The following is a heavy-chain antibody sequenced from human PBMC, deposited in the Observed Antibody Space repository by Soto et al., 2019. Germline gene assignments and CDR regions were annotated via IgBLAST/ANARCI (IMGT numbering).Heavy chain of an antibody. CDR2: IYHSGST. V-gene: IGHV4-4*02. D-gene: IGHD3-16*02. CDR1: GGSISSSNW. J-gene: IGHJ3*02. CDR3: ARGGYYDYVWGSYRLSTFDI. Sequence: SLTCAVSGGSISSSNWWSWVRQPPGKGLEWIGEIYHSGSTNYNPSLKSRVTISVDKSKNQFSLKLSSVTAADTAVYYCARGGYYDYVWGSYRLSTFDIWGQGTMVTV.